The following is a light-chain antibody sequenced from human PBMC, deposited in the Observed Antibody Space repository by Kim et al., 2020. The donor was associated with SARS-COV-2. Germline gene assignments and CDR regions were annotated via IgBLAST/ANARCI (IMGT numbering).Light chain of an antibody. Sequence: ASVGDRVTITCRASQSINIWLAWYHQKPGKAPKLLIYDASSLASGVPSRFSGSGSGTEFTLTISSLQPDDFATYYCQQYNSYSITFGQGTRLESK. J-gene: IGKJ5*01. CDR1: QSINIW. V-gene: IGKV1-5*01. CDR3: QQYNSYSIT. CDR2: DAS.